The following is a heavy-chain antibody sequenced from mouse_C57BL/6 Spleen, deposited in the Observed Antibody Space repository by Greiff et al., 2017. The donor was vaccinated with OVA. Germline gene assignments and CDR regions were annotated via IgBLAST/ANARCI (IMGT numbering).Heavy chain of an antibody. J-gene: IGHJ2*01. D-gene: IGHD2-14*01. Sequence: VKLVESGPELVKPGASVKLSCKASGYTFTSYDINWVKQRPGQGLEWIGWIYPRDGSTKYNEKFKGKATLTVDTSSSTAYMQLHSLTSEDSAVYLCEREGRRSYFDDWGQGTTLTVSS. CDR1: GYTFTSYD. CDR2: IYPRDGST. CDR3: EREGRRSYFDD. V-gene: IGHV1-85*01.